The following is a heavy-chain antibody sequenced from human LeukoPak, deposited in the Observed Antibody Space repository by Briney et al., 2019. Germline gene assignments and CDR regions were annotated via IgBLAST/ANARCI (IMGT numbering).Heavy chain of an antibody. CDR2: IYYSGST. Sequence: SETLSLTCTVSGGSISSGDYYWSWIRQPPGKGLEWIGYIYYSGSTYYNPSLKSRVTISVDTSKNQFCLKLSSVTAADTAVYYCARDSRVVTATPYFDYWGQGTLVTVSS. J-gene: IGHJ4*02. D-gene: IGHD2-21*02. CDR1: GGSISSGDYY. CDR3: ARDSRVVTATPYFDY. V-gene: IGHV4-30-4*01.